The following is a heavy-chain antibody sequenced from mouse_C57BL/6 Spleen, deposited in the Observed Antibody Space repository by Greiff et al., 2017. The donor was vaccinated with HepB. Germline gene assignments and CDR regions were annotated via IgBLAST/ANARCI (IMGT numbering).Heavy chain of an antibody. CDR3: ARDDYSTRSFDY. CDR1: GYTFTSYW. Sequence: QVQLQQSGTELVKPGASVKLSCKASGYTFTSYWMHWVKQRPGQGLEWIGNINPSNGGTNYNEKFKSKATLTVEKYSSTAYMQLSSLTSEDSAVYYCARDDYSTRSFDYWGQGTTLTVSS. CDR2: INPSNGGT. V-gene: IGHV1-53*01. D-gene: IGHD2-5*01. J-gene: IGHJ2*01.